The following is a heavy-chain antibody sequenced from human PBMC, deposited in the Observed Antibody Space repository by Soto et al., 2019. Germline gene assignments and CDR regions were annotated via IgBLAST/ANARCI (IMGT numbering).Heavy chain of an antibody. CDR2: IIPIFGTA. V-gene: IGHV1-69*06. Sequence: QVELVQSGAEVKKPGSSVKVSCQASEDTFRNYAISWVRQAPVQGLEWMGGIIPIFGTANYARKFQGRVTISAVTSANTVYLELRSLRSEDTAVYYCASTKYDSSAYYYWYLGLWGRGTLVTVSS. CDR3: ASTKYDSSAYYYWYLGL. CDR1: EDTFRNYA. J-gene: IGHJ2*01. D-gene: IGHD3-22*01.